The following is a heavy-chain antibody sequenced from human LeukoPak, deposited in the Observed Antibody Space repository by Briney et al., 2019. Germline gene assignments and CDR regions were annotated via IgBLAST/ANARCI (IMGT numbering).Heavy chain of an antibody. CDR1: GFTFSSYA. J-gene: IGHJ4*02. CDR3: AKLLVVPAAIDKYYFDY. V-gene: IGHV3-23*01. Sequence: PGGSLRLSRAASGFTFSSYAMSWVRQAPGKGLEWVSAISGSGGSTYYADSVKGRFTISRDNSKNTLYLQMNSLRAEDTAVYYCAKLLVVPAAIDKYYFDYWGQGTLVTVSS. CDR2: ISGSGGST. D-gene: IGHD2-2*01.